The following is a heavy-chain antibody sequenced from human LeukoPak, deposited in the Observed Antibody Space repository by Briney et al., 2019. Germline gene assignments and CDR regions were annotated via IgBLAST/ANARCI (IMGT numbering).Heavy chain of an antibody. J-gene: IGHJ1*01. D-gene: IGHD2-15*01. Sequence: GGSLRLSCAASGFTFSSYPMHWVRQAPGKGLEWVAVISYDGSNKDYADSVKGRFTIARDNSKNTVYLQMNSLRAEDTAVFYCARHCSGGSCYQGYWGQGNLVPVSS. V-gene: IGHV3-30-3*01. CDR3: ARHCSGGSCYQGY. CDR2: ISYDGSNK. CDR1: GFTFSSYP.